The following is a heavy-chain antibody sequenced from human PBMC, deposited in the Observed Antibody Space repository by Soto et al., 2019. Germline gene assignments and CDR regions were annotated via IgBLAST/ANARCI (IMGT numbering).Heavy chain of an antibody. CDR1: AYTCTDYC. D-gene: IGHD6-19*01. CDR2: INPKSGGI. J-gene: IGHJ4*02. V-gene: IGHV1-2*04. Sequence: ASVKVSCKASAYTCTDYCIHWVRQAPGQGLEGMGWINPKSGGIKYAQKFQGWVSMTRDTSISTADVELSNLKSDDTAVYYCARPDRITGWYDFGLWGQGTLVTVSS. CDR3: ARPDRITGWYDFGL.